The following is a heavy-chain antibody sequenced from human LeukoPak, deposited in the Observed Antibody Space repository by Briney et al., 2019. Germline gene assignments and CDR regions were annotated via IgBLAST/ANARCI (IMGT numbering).Heavy chain of an antibody. CDR1: GYTFTGYY. J-gene: IGHJ6*03. Sequence: GASVKVSCKASGYTFTGYYMHWVRQAPGQGLEWMGWINPNSGGTNYAQKFQGRITMTRDTSISTAYMELSRLRSDDTAVYYCARGIAVAGTRPYYYYMDVWGKGTTVTISS. CDR2: INPNSGGT. D-gene: IGHD6-19*01. CDR3: ARGIAVAGTRPYYYYMDV. V-gene: IGHV1-2*02.